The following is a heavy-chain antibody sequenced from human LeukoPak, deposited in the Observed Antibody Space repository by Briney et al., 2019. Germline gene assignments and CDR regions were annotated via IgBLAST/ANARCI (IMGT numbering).Heavy chain of an antibody. CDR2: ISGSGGST. V-gene: IGHV3-23*01. D-gene: IGHD1-1*01. J-gene: IGHJ3*02. Sequence: GGSLRLSCAASGFTFSSYAMSWVRQAPGKGLEWVSAISGSGGSTYYADSVKGRFTISRDNSKNTLYLQMNSLKAEDTAVYYWANSWGTHPASSDAFDIWGQGTMVTVSS. CDR1: GFTFSSYA. CDR3: ANSWGTHPASSDAFDI.